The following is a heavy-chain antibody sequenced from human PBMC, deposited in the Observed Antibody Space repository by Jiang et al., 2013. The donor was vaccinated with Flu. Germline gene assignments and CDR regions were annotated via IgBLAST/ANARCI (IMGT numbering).Heavy chain of an antibody. J-gene: IGHJ4*02. Sequence: EVKKPGSSVKVSCKASGGSFSTYGISWVRQAPGQGLEWMGRIVPILGMTNYAQKFQGRVTITADRSTSAAYMELSSLTSEDTAVYYCARVSSGGSGADSWGQGTLVTVSS. V-gene: IGHV1-69*04. D-gene: IGHD2-15*01. CDR2: IVPILGMT. CDR1: GGSFSTYG. CDR3: ARVSSGGSGADS.